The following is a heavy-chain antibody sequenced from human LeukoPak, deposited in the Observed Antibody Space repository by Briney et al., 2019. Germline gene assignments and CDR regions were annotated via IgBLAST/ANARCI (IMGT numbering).Heavy chain of an antibody. CDR3: AKPHSSSSHFYDC. V-gene: IGHV4-38-2*01. CDR2: IHHSGTT. Sequence: SETLSLTCAVSGYSISSDYHWGWIRQPPGKGLEWIGSIHHSGTTYYNPSLKSRVTISVDTSKNQFSLKLNSVTAADTAVCYCAKPHSSSSHFYDCWGQGTLVTVSS. D-gene: IGHD6-6*01. J-gene: IGHJ4*02. CDR1: GYSISSDYH.